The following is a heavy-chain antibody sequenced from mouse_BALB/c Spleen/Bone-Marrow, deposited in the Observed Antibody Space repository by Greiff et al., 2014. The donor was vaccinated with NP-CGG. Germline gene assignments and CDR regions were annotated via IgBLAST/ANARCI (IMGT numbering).Heavy chain of an antibody. J-gene: IGHJ4*01. CDR3: ARSGKGAMDY. V-gene: IGHV1-80*01. CDR1: GYVFSTYW. CDR2: IYPGDGDT. D-gene: IGHD2-1*01. Sequence: VQLQQSGAELVRPGSSVKISCKASGYVFSTYWMNWVKQSPGQGLERIGQIYPGDGDTNYNGKFKDKVILTADKSSSTAYMQLSSLTSEDSAVYFCARSGKGAMDYWGQGTSVTVSS.